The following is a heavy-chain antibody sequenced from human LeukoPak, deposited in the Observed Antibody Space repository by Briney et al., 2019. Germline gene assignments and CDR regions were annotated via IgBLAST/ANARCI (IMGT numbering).Heavy chain of an antibody. CDR1: GFTFSSYA. Sequence: GGSLRLSCAASGFTFSSYAMHWVRQAPGKGLEWVGGISYDGSNKYYADSVKGRFTISRDNSKNTLYLQMNSLRAEDTAVYYCARGGRYCSSTSCYSWFDPWGQGTLVTVSS. CDR2: ISYDGSNK. D-gene: IGHD2-2*01. V-gene: IGHV3-30-3*01. J-gene: IGHJ5*01. CDR3: ARGGRYCSSTSCYSWFDP.